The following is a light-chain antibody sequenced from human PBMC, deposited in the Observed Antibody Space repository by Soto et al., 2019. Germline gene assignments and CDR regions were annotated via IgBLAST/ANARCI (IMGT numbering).Light chain of an antibody. V-gene: IGLV4-69*01. CDR1: SGHSSYT. Sequence: QPVLTQSPSDSASLGASVKLTCTLSSGHSSYTIAWHQQQPEKGPRYLMTLNSDGSHSKGDGIPDRFSGSSSGAERYLSISSLQSEDEADYYCQTWGTGIEVFGGGTKLTVL. CDR3: QTWGTGIEV. J-gene: IGLJ3*02. CDR2: LNSDGSH.